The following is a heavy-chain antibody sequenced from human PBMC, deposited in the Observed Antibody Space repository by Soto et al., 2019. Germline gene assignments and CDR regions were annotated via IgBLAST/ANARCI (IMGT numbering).Heavy chain of an antibody. CDR1: GYIFTGFY. CDR2: ITPNTGGT. D-gene: IGHD2-21*01. V-gene: IGHV1-2*02. J-gene: IGHJ5*02. Sequence: QVQLVQSGAEVKKPGASVKVSCQASGYIFTGFYLHWVRQAPGQGLEWMGCITPNTGGTNYEQKFQDRVTMTMDTSISTAYMELGSLRSDDTAVYYCARVRSLRWNWFANWGQGSLVTVSS. CDR3: ARVRSLRWNWFAN.